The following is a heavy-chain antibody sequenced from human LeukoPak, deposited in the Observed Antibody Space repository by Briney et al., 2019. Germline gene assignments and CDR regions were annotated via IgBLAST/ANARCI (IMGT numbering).Heavy chain of an antibody. J-gene: IGHJ5*02. V-gene: IGHV4-30-4*08. D-gene: IGHD1-7*01. CDR1: GGSIRSGDFY. CDR3: ARGDGTISGFDP. CDR2: IYYSGST. Sequence: SETLSLTCTVSGGSIRSGDFYWSWIRQPPGKGLEWIGYIYYSGSTYYNPSLKSRVTISVDTSKNQFSLKLSSVTAADTAVYYCARGDGTISGFDPWGQGTLVTVSS.